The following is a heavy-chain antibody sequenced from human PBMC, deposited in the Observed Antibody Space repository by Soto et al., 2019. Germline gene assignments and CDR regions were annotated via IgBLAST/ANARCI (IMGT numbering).Heavy chain of an antibody. J-gene: IGHJ3*02. CDR1: GVSISTGGYY. CDR2: IYYTGST. V-gene: IGHV4-31*03. CDR3: ARGSQLERDAFDI. D-gene: IGHD1-1*01. Sequence: QVQLQESGPGLVKPSQTLSLTCTVSGVSISTGGYYWSWIRQHPGRGLEWIGYIYYTGSTFYNPSLKSRVTMSLDTSENKFSLKLSSVTVADTAVYYCARGSQLERDAFDIWGQGTMVTVSS.